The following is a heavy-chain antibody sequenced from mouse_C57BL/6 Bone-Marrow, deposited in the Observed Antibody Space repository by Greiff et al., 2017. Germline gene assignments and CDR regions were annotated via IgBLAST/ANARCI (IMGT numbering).Heavy chain of an antibody. CDR2: IYPRSGNT. V-gene: IGHV1-81*01. D-gene: IGHD3-2*02. Sequence: VQLQESGAELARPGASVKLSCKASGYTFTSYGISWVKQRTGQGLEWIGEIYPRSGNTYYNEKFKGKATLTADKSSSTAYMELRSLTSEDSAVYFCARQRRLVAYGGQGTVVTVSA. CDR1: GYTFTSYG. J-gene: IGHJ3*01. CDR3: ARQRRLVAY.